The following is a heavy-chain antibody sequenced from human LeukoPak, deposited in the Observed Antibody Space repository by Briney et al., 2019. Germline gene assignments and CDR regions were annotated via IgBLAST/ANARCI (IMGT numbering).Heavy chain of an antibody. V-gene: IGHV4-30-4*01. CDR3: ARGTWSSSIDY. CDR2: IYYGGT. Sequence: SQTLSLTCTVSGGSISSGYYYWSWIRQPPGKGLEYIGYIYYGGTYYNPSLKSRVTISVDTSKNQFSLKLGSVTAADTAVYYCARGTWSSSIDYWGQGTLVTVSS. D-gene: IGHD6-6*01. J-gene: IGHJ4*02. CDR1: GGSISSGYYY.